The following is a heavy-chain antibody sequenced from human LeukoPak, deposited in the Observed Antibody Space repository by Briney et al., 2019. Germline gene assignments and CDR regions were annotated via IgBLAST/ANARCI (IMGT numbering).Heavy chain of an antibody. Sequence: GGSLRLSCAASGFTFSSYSMNWVRQAPGKGLEGVSSISSSSSYIDSVDSVKGRFTISRDNAQNSLYLQMNSLRADDTAVYYCARDDHFVDNYGYYFDYWGQGILVTVSS. V-gene: IGHV3-21*01. CDR1: GFTFSSYS. D-gene: IGHD3-10*01. CDR2: ISSSSSYI. J-gene: IGHJ4*02. CDR3: ARDDHFVDNYGYYFDY.